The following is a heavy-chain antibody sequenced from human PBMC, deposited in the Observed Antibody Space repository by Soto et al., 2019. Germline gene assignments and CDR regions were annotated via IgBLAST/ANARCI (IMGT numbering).Heavy chain of an antibody. CDR1: GYTFTSYG. CDR3: ARDWGYDSPKKIDY. D-gene: IGHD5-12*01. V-gene: IGHV1-18*01. Sequence: GASVKVSCKASGYTFTSYGLTWVRQAPGQGLEWMGRISAYNGNTNYAEKLQGRVTMTTDTSTSTAYMELRSLRSDDTAVYYCARDWGYDSPKKIDYWGQGTLVTASS. CDR2: ISAYNGNT. J-gene: IGHJ4*02.